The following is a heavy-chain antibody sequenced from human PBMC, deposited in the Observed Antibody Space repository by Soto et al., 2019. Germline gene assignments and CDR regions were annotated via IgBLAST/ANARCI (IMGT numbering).Heavy chain of an antibody. D-gene: IGHD3-9*01. CDR3: AMSPPDILTGSAYFDY. CDR2: IYYSGST. CDR1: GGSISSHY. V-gene: IGHV4-59*11. J-gene: IGHJ4*02. Sequence: PSETLSLTCTVSGGSISSHYWSWIRQPPGKGLEWIGYIYYSGSTNYNPSLKSRVTISVDTSKNQFSLKLSSVTAADTAVYYCAMSPPDILTGSAYFDYWGQGTLVTVSS.